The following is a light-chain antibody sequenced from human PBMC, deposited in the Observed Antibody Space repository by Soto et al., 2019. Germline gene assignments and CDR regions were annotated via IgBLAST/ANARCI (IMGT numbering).Light chain of an antibody. J-gene: IGLJ1*01. CDR3: TSYTGFSTLV. V-gene: IGLV2-14*01. CDR1: SSDIGGYNY. CDR2: EVS. Sequence: QSVLTQPASVSGSPGQSITISCTGTSSDIGGYNYVSWYQEHPGKAPKLLIYEVSFRPSGVSDRFSASKSGNTASLTISGLQAEDEADYYCTSYTGFSTLVFGPGTKLTVL.